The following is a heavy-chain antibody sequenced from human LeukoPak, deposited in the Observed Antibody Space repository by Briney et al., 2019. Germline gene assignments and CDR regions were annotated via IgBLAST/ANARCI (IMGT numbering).Heavy chain of an antibody. V-gene: IGHV3-30*18. CDR2: ISYDGSNK. D-gene: IGHD3-22*01. J-gene: IGHJ4*02. Sequence: GGSLRLSCAASGFPFSSYSMTWVRQAPGKGLEWVAVISYDGSNKYYADSVKGRFTISRDNSKNTLYLQMNSLRAEDTAVYYCAKDGSNYYDSSGFPFDYWGQGTLVTVSS. CDR3: AKDGSNYYDSSGFPFDY. CDR1: GFPFSSYS.